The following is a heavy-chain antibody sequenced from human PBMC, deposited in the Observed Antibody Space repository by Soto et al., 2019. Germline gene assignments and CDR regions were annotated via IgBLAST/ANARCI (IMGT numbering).Heavy chain of an antibody. CDR3: AKSQTITMIVVAQWPLAY. D-gene: IGHD3-22*01. CDR1: GFTLSASA. J-gene: IGHJ4*02. V-gene: IGHV3-23*01. CDR2: ITYTGVST. Sequence: PGGSLRLSCATSGFTLSASAIHWVRQAPGQGLEWVSSITYTGVSTYYADSVKGRFTISRDNSKDTLYLQMNSLRAEDTAIYYCAKSQTITMIVVAQWPLAYWGQGTLVTVSS.